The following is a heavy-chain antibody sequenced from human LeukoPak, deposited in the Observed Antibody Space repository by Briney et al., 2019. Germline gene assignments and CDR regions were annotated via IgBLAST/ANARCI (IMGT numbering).Heavy chain of an antibody. J-gene: IGHJ5*02. CDR1: GFTVSSNY. CDR3: AKDLRIPGIAVASNWFDP. Sequence: GGSLRLSCAASGFTVSSNYMSWVRQAPGKGLEWVSAISGSGGSTYYADSVKGRFTISRDNSKNTLYLQMNSLRAEDTAVYYCAKDLRIPGIAVASNWFDPWGQGTLVTVSS. V-gene: IGHV3-23*01. CDR2: ISGSGGST. D-gene: IGHD6-19*01.